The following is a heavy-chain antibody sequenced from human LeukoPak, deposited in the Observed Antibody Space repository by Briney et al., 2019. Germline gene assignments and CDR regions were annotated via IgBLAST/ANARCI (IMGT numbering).Heavy chain of an antibody. J-gene: IGHJ4*02. CDR3: ARGTALPGVDY. CDR2: IDQDGSGK. V-gene: IGHV3-7*01. Sequence: GGPLRLSCSTSGFIFSDFWMNWVRQAPGKGLEWVANIDQDGSGKNIGDSLRGRFTVSRDNAKNSVFLHMKNVRAEDTAVYYCARGTALPGVDYWGQGILVTVSS. CDR1: GFIFSDFW. D-gene: IGHD3-10*01.